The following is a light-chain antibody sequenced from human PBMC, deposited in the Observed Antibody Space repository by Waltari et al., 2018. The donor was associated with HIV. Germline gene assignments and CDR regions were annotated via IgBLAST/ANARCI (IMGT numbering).Light chain of an antibody. V-gene: IGLV1-47*01. Sequence: VLTPPPSASGTPGQRVTISCSGITSNNGSNYVYWYQHLPGTAPKLLTRRNKQRPPGLPDRFSGSTSGTSASLAISGVRSEEEAVYYCVAWEDSLGGVVFGGETNVAVL. CDR3: VAWEDSLGGVV. CDR2: RNK. CDR1: TSNNGSNY. J-gene: IGLJ2*01.